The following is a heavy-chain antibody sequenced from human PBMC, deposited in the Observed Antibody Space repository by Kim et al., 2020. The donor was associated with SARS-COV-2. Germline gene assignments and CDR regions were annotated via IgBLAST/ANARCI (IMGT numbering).Heavy chain of an antibody. CDR3: ARDDFGQLWFYYYYGMDV. Sequence: ASVKVSCKASGYTFTSYGISWVRQAPGQGLEWMGWISAYNGNTNYAQKLQGRVTMTTDTSTSTAYMELRSLRSDDTAVYYCARDDFGQLWFYYYYGMDVWGQGTTVTVSS. CDR2: ISAYNGNT. J-gene: IGHJ6*02. D-gene: IGHD5-18*01. CDR1: GYTFTSYG. V-gene: IGHV1-18*04.